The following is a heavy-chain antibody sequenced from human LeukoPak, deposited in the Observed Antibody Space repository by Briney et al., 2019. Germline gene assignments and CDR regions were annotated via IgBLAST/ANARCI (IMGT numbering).Heavy chain of an antibody. V-gene: IGHV3-30*03. CDR3: ATLDYSSSSGDY. CDR1: GFTFSSYS. D-gene: IGHD6-6*01. CDR2: ISYDGSDK. J-gene: IGHJ4*02. Sequence: GGSLRLSCAASGFTFSSYSMNWVRQAPGKGLEWVAVISYDGSDKYYADSVKGRFTISRDNSKNTLYLQMNSLRAEDTAVYYCATLDYSSSSGDYWGQGTLVTVSS.